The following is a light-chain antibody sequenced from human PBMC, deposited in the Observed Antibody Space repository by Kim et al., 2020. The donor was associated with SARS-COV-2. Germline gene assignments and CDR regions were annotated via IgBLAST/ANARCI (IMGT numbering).Light chain of an antibody. CDR2: YDS. Sequence: PEKTARITWGGNNIGSKSVHWYQQKPGRAPVLVIYYDSDRPSGIPERFSGSNSGNTATLTISRVEAGDEADYYCQVWDSSSDHPVFGGGTQLTVL. V-gene: IGLV3-21*04. J-gene: IGLJ3*02. CDR1: NIGSKS. CDR3: QVWDSSSDHPV.